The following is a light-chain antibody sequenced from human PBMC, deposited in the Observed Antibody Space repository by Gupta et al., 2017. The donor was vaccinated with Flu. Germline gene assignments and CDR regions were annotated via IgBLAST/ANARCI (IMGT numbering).Light chain of an antibody. Sequence: EIVMTQSPATLSVSAGERATLSCRASQSVSSNFAWYQQKPGQAPRLLLYGASTRATGIPARFSGSGSGTEFTLTISSLQSEDFAVYYCQQYNNWPLLTFGGGTKVEIK. CDR2: GAS. CDR3: QQYNNWPLLT. CDR1: QSVSSN. V-gene: IGKV3-15*01. J-gene: IGKJ4*01.